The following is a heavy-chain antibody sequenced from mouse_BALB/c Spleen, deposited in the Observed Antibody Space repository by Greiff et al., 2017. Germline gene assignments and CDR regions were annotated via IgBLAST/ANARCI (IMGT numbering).Heavy chain of an antibody. J-gene: IGHJ2*01. CDR1: GYTFTDYE. Sequence: QVHVKQSGAELVRPGASVTLSCKASGYTFTDYEMHWVKQTPVHGLEWIGAIDPETGCTAYNQKFKGKATLTADKSSSTAYMELRSLTSEDTAVYYCNLNGSPSDFDYWGQGTTLTVSS. CDR2: IDPETGCT. D-gene: IGHD1-1*01. V-gene: IGHV1-15*01. CDR3: NLNGSPSDFDY.